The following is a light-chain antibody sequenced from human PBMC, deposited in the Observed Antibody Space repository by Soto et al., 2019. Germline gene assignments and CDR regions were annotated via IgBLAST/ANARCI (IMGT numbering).Light chain of an antibody. CDR2: DTT. CDR1: HSDIGAGYG. V-gene: IGLV1-40*01. J-gene: IGLJ2*01. Sequence: QSVLTQPPSVTGAPGQRVTISCTGSHSDIGAGYGVHWYQQFPHSAPKLLIYDTTNRPSGVPDRFSGSRSGTSASLAITGLQAEDEADYYCCSYAGSNNFVVFGGGTKLTVL. CDR3: CSYAGSNNFVV.